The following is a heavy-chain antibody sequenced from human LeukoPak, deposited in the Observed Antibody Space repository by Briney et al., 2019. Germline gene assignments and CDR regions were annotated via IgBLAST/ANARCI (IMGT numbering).Heavy chain of an antibody. Sequence: GESLKISCVVSRFTFSRFWMAWVRQAPGKGPEWVAQIKEDGSEKYYMDFVEGRFTIPRDNAKNSLYLQMNSLRAEDTAVYYCAKDYGGGYFDYWGQGTLVTVSS. CDR2: IKEDGSEK. CDR1: RFTFSRFW. J-gene: IGHJ4*02. D-gene: IGHD3-16*01. CDR3: AKDYGGGYFDY. V-gene: IGHV3-7*01.